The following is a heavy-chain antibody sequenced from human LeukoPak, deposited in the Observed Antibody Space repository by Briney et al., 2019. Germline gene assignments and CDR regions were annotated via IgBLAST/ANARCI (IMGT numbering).Heavy chain of an antibody. D-gene: IGHD3-22*01. J-gene: IGHJ4*01. CDR3: ARDAVEERFGYGHLELDN. V-gene: IGHV1-18*01. CDR1: GYTFTRYG. Sequence: GASVKVSYKASGYTFTRYGISRVRQAPGQGLEWMGWISAYNGNTNYAQKLQGRVTMTTDTSTSTAYMELRSLRSDAQAGNYCARDAVEERFGYGHLELDNSGHGTLVTVSS. CDR2: ISAYNGNT.